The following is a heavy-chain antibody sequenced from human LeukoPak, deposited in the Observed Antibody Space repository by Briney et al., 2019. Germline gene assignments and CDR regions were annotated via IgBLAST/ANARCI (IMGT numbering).Heavy chain of an antibody. D-gene: IGHD6-19*01. J-gene: IGHJ4*02. CDR3: ATVAVAGDLDY. V-gene: IGHV1-18*01. CDR2: ISAYNGNT. CDR1: GYTFTSYG. Sequence: GASVKVSCKASGYTFTSYGISLVRQAPGQGLEWMGWISAYNGNTNYAQKLQGRVTMTTDTSTSTAYMELRSLRSDDTAVYYCATVAVAGDLDYWGQGTLVTVSS.